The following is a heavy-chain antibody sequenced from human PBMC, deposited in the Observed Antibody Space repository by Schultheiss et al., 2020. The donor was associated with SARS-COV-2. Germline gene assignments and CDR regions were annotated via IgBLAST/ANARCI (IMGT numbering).Heavy chain of an antibody. J-gene: IGHJ4*02. CDR1: GGSISSGYY. V-gene: IGHV4-39*01. D-gene: IGHD2-2*03. CDR3: ARHLVSGYCSSTSCPWGY. Sequence: SETLSLTCTVSGGSISSGYYWGWIRQPPGKGLEWIGYIYYSGTTYYNPSLESRVTISVDTSKNQFSLRLSSVTAADTAVYYCARHLVSGYCSSTSCPWGYWGQGTLVTVSS. CDR2: IYYSGTT.